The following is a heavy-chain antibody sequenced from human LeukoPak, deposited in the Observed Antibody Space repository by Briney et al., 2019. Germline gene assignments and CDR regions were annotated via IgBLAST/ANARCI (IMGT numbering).Heavy chain of an antibody. CDR3: ARDSSPYCSGGSCSTLDY. V-gene: IGHV3-21*01. CDR1: GFTFSSYS. D-gene: IGHD2-15*01. J-gene: IGHJ4*02. Sequence: PGGSLRLSCAASGFTFSSYSMNWVRQAPGKGLEWVSSISSSSSYIYYADSVKGRFTISRDNAKNSLYLQMNSLRAEDTAVYHCARDSSPYCSGGSCSTLDYWGQGTLVTVSS. CDR2: ISSSSSYI.